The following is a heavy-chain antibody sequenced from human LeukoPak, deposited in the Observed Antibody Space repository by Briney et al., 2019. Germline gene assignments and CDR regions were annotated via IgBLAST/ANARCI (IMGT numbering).Heavy chain of an antibody. D-gene: IGHD1-26*01. Sequence: SETLSLTCTVSGGSMSSYYWGWIRQPPGKGLEWIGSIYHSGSTYYNPSLKSRVTISVDTSKNQFSLRLSSVTAADTAVYYCARDSPSGAGIDYWGQGTLVTVSS. J-gene: IGHJ4*02. V-gene: IGHV4-38-2*02. CDR2: IYHSGST. CDR1: GGSMSSYY. CDR3: ARDSPSGAGIDY.